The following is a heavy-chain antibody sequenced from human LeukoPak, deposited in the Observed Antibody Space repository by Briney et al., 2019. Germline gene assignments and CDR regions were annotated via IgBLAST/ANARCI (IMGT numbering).Heavy chain of an antibody. D-gene: IGHD3-22*01. CDR3: ARDPDYYDSSGYPQDY. J-gene: IGHJ4*02. V-gene: IGHV3-7*01. CDR2: IKQDGSEK. Sequence: GGSLRLSCAASGFTFSSYWMSWVRQAPGKGLEWVANIKQDGSEKYYVDSVKGRFTISRDNAKNSLYLQMNSLRAEDTAVYYCARDPDYYDSSGYPQDYWGQGTLVTVSS. CDR1: GFTFSSYW.